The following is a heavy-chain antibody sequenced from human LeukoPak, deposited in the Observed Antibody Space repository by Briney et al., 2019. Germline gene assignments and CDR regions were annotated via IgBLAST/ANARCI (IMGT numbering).Heavy chain of an antibody. D-gene: IGHD3-10*02. Sequence: GGSLRLSCAASGFTVSSNYMSWVRQAPGKGLEWVSVIYGGGSTYYADSVKGRFTISRDNYKNTLYLQMNSLRAEDTAVYYCAELGITMIGGVWGKGTTVTISS. J-gene: IGHJ6*04. CDR2: IYGGGST. CDR3: AELGITMIGGV. CDR1: GFTVSSNY. V-gene: IGHV3-66*01.